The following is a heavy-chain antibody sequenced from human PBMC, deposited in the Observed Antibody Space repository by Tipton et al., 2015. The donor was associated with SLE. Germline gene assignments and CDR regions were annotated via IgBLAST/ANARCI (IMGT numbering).Heavy chain of an antibody. CDR3: ARTLAAQIDY. Sequence: TLSLTCTVSGGSISSGGYYWSWIRQHPGKGLEWIGYIYYSGSTYYNPSLKSRVTISVDTSKNQFSLKLSSVTAADTAVYDCARTLAAQIDYGGQGTLVTVSS. CDR1: GGSISSGGYY. J-gene: IGHJ4*02. V-gene: IGHV4-31*03. D-gene: IGHD6-6*01. CDR2: IYYSGST.